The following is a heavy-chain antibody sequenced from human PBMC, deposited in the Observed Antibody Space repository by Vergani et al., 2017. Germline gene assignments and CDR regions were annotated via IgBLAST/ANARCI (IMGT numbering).Heavy chain of an antibody. CDR2: IYQSGST. CDR3: ARVGCSSTSCYGGWFDP. V-gene: IGHV4-30-2*01. CDR1: GGSISSGGYS. J-gene: IGHJ5*02. D-gene: IGHD2-2*01. Sequence: QLQLPESGSGLVKPSQTLSLTCAVSGGSISSGGYSWSWIRQPPGKGLEWIGYIYQSGSTYYNPSLKSRVTISVDRSKNQFSLKLSSVTAADTAVYYCARVGCSSTSCYGGWFDPWGQGTLVTVSS.